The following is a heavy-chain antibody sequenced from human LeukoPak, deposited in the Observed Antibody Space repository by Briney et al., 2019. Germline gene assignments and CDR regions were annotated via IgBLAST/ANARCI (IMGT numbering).Heavy chain of an antibody. CDR1: GGSFSGYY. CDR2: INHSGST. V-gene: IGHV4-34*01. D-gene: IGHD3-10*01. CDR3: ARGRGRITMVRGALFDY. Sequence: SETLSLTCAVYGGSFSGYYWSWIRQPPGKGLEWIGEINHSGSTNYNPSLKSRVTISVDTSKNQFSLKLSSVTAADTAVYYCARGRGRITMVRGALFDYWGQGTLVTVSS. J-gene: IGHJ4*02.